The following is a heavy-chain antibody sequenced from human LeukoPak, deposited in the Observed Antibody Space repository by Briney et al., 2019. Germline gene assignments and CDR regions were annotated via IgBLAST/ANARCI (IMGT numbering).Heavy chain of an antibody. J-gene: IGHJ6*02. V-gene: IGHV6-1*01. Sequence: SQTLSLTCAISGDSVSSNSAAWIWLRQSPSRGLEWLGRTYYRSKWYNDSALSVKSRITINPDTSKNQFSLHLHSVTPEDTAVYYCARGPYGMDVWGQGTTVTVSS. CDR1: GDSVSSNSAA. CDR3: ARGPYGMDV. CDR2: TYYRSKWYN.